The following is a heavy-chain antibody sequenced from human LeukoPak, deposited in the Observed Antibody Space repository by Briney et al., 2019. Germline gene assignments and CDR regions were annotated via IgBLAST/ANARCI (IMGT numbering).Heavy chain of an antibody. V-gene: IGHV3-7*01. D-gene: IGHD4-17*01. CDR2: IKQDGGEK. CDR1: GFAFSSYW. Sequence: PGGSLRLSCVASGFAFSSYWMSWVRQAPGKGLEWVANIKQDGGEKYYVDSVKGRFTISRDNAKNSLFLQMNSLRDEDTAVYYCARVAYGDYLSANPHIDYWGQGTLVTVSS. CDR3: ARVAYGDYLSANPHIDY. J-gene: IGHJ4*02.